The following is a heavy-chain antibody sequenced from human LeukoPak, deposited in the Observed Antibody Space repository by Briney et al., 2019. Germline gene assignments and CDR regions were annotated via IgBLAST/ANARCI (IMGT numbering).Heavy chain of an antibody. J-gene: IGHJ4*02. CDR1: GGSISSYY. Sequence: LSLTCTVSGGSISSYYWSWIRQPPGKGLEWVSYISSSSTIYYADSVKGRFTISRDNAKNSLYLQMNSLRAEDTAVYYCAILRIYDYYLVESWGQGALVTVSS. CDR3: AILRIYDYYLVES. D-gene: IGHD5-12*01. V-gene: IGHV3-11*04. CDR2: ISSSSTI.